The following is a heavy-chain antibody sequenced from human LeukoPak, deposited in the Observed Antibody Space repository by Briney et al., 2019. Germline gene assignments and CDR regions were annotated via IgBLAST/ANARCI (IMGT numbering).Heavy chain of an antibody. D-gene: IGHD6-13*01. CDR2: MYYSGST. V-gene: IGHV4-39*07. Sequence: SETLPLTCTVSGGSISNSDYYWGWIRQPPGKGLEWIGSMYYSGSTYYNPSLKSRVTISVDTSKNQFSLKMSSVTAADTAVYYCARESPPRIGAAGGYMDVWGKGTTVTVSS. CDR1: GGSISNSDYY. CDR3: ARESPPRIGAAGGYMDV. J-gene: IGHJ6*03.